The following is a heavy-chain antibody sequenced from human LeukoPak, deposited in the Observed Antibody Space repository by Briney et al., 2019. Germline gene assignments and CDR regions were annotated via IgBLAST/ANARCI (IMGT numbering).Heavy chain of an antibody. CDR3: ARELGYYGSGSYYTGRPWDY. Sequence: SETLSLTCTVSGGSISSGGYYWSWIRQPPGKGLEWIGYIYHSGSTNYNPSLKSRVTISVDKSKNQFSLKLSSVTAADTAVYYCARELGYYGSGSYYTGRPWDYWGQGTLVTVSS. CDR2: IYHSGST. D-gene: IGHD3-10*01. CDR1: GGSISSGGYY. J-gene: IGHJ4*02. V-gene: IGHV4-30-2*01.